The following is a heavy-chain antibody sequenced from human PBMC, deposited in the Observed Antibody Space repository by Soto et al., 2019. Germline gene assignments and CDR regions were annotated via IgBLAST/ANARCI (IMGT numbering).Heavy chain of an antibody. CDR3: ARHIEAVESFDY. D-gene: IGHD2-15*01. J-gene: IGHJ4*02. V-gene: IGHV5-10-1*01. CDR1: GYSFTRYW. Sequence: GESLKISCKGSGYSFTRYWISWVRQMPGKGLEWMGKIDPSDSYTNYSPSFQGHVTISADKSISTAYLQWSSLKASDTAMYYCARHIEAVESFDYWGQGTLVTVSS. CDR2: IDPSDSYT.